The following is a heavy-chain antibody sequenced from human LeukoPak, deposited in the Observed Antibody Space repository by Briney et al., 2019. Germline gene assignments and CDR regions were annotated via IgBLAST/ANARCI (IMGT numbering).Heavy chain of an antibody. J-gene: IGHJ3*02. CDR3: AGGRDVYNSGAFDI. D-gene: IGHD5-24*01. CDR1: GGSISSYY. CDR2: IYTSGST. V-gene: IGHV4-4*07. Sequence: PSETLSLTCTVSGGSISSYYWSWIRQPTGKGLDWIGRIYTSGSTNNPSLKSRVTLSVDTSKNKFSLKLSSVTAADTAVYYCAGGRDVYNSGAFDIWGQGTMVTVSS.